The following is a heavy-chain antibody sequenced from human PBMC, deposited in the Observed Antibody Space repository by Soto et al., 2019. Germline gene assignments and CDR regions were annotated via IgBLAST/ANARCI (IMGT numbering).Heavy chain of an antibody. CDR1: GYTFTGYY. J-gene: IGHJ3*02. CDR3: ARENYYDSSGYARGAFDI. V-gene: IGHV1-2*04. D-gene: IGHD3-22*01. CDR2: INPNSGGT. Sequence: ASVKVSCKASGYTFTGYYMHWVRQAPGQGLEWIGWINPNSGGTNYAQKFQGWVTMTRDTSISTAYMELSRLRSDDTAVYYCARENYYDSSGYARGAFDIWGQGTMVTVSS.